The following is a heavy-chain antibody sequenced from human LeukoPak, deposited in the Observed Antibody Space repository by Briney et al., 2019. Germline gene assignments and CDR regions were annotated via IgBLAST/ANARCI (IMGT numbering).Heavy chain of an antibody. Sequence: GGSLRLSCAASGFTFSSYAMSWVRQARGKGLEWVSAISGSGGSTYYADSVKGRFTISRDNSKNTLYLQMNSLRAEDTAVYYCARKNYGDYAVGYWGQGTLVTVSS. J-gene: IGHJ4*02. CDR3: ARKNYGDYAVGY. CDR2: ISGSGGST. D-gene: IGHD4-17*01. CDR1: GFTFSSYA. V-gene: IGHV3-23*01.